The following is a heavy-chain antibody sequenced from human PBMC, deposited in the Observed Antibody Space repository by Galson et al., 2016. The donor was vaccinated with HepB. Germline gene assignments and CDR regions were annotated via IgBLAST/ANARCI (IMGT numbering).Heavy chain of an antibody. V-gene: IGHV4-39*07. D-gene: IGHD3-3*01. CDR1: RGSVGSSAYY. CDR3: ARKIYYFDN. J-gene: IGHJ4*02. Sequence: ETLSLTCTVSRGSVGSSAYYWSWIRQTPGKGLEWIGTVFYDGTTFYSPSLKSRVTISIDTSKNQFSLRLNSVTAADTAIYYCARKIYYFDNWGQETLVAVSS. CDR2: VFYDGTT.